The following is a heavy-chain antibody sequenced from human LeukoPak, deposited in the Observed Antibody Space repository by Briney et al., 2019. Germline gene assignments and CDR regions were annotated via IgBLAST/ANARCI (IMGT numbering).Heavy chain of an antibody. V-gene: IGHV3-48*01. J-gene: IGHJ4*02. CDR2: IAYTGTI. CDR3: TRDPRALDY. CDR1: GFTFNRYS. Sequence: GGSLRLSCAASGFTFNRYSMNWVRQAPGKGLEWVSYIAYTGTIHYADSVTGRFTISRYDAKNSLYQHMNNLRAEDTGVYCCTRDPRALDYWGQGTLVTVSS.